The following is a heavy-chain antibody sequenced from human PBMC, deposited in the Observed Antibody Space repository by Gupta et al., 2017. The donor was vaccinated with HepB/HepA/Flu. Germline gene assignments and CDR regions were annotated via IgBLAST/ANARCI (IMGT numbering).Heavy chain of an antibody. CDR1: GFTSDDYS. V-gene: IGHV3-9*02. CDR2: ISRNSVSI. Sequence: EVQLVAPGGGLVQTGRSLRLSCSASGFTSDDYSMPWVRQAPGKGLEWVSGISRNSVSIGYADSVKGRFTSSRDNAKNSLYLQMNSLRAEDTALYYCAKDMGCSSTSCYTYCYYGMDVWCQGTTVTVSS. J-gene: IGHJ6*02. CDR3: AKDMGCSSTSCYTYCYYGMDV. D-gene: IGHD2-2*02.